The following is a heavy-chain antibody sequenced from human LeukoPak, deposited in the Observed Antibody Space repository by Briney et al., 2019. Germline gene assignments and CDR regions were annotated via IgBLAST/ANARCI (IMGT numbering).Heavy chain of an antibody. V-gene: IGHV4-34*01. CDR1: GGSFSGYY. CDR3: ARDFFDSSGYYMVDI. J-gene: IGHJ3*02. D-gene: IGHD3-22*01. CDR2: INHSGST. Sequence: PSETLSLTCAVYGGSFSGYYWSWIRQPPGKGLEWIGEINHSGSTNYNPSLKSRVTISVDTSKNQFSLKLSSVTAADTAVYYCARDFFDSSGYYMVDIWGQGTMVTVSS.